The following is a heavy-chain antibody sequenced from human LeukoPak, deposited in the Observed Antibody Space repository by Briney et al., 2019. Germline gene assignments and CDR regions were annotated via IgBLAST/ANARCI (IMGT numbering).Heavy chain of an antibody. J-gene: IGHJ4*02. CDR3: ARDHDYYGSGSSDY. V-gene: IGHV3-21*01. Sequence: PGGSLRLSCAASRFTFSSYSMNWVRQAPGKGLEWVSSISSSGSYIYYADSVKGRFTISRDNAKNSLYLQMNSLRAEDTAVYYCARDHDYYGSGSSDYWGQGTLVTVSS. CDR1: RFTFSSYS. CDR2: ISSSGSYI. D-gene: IGHD3-10*01.